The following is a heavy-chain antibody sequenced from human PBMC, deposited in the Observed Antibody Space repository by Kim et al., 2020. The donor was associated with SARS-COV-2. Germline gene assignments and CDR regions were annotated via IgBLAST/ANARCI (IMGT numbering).Heavy chain of an antibody. V-gene: IGHV1-69*13. J-gene: IGHJ4*02. Sequence: SVKVSCKASGGTFSSYAISWVRQAPGQGLEWMGGIIPIFGTANYAQKFQGRVTITADESTSTAYMELSSLRSEDTAVYYCARDVAVAGAFDYWGQGTLVTVSS. CDR3: ARDVAVAGAFDY. D-gene: IGHD6-19*01. CDR2: IIPIFGTA. CDR1: GGTFSSYA.